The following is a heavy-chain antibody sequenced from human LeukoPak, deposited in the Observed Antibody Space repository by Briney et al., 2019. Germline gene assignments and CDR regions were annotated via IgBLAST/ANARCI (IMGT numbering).Heavy chain of an antibody. Sequence: GGSLRLSCATSGFTFTSHAMTWVRQAPGKGLEWVSGISGTTGRTFYGDSVKGRFTISRDNSKNTLYLQMNSLRAEDTAVYYCARGGRLVRGVTGYYGMDVWGQGTTVTVSS. J-gene: IGHJ6*02. CDR1: GFTFTSHA. V-gene: IGHV3-23*01. CDR3: ARGGRLVRGVTGYYGMDV. CDR2: ISGTTGRT. D-gene: IGHD3-10*01.